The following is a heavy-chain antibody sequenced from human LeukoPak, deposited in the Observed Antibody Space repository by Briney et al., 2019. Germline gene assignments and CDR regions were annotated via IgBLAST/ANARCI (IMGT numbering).Heavy chain of an antibody. CDR1: GGSISGYY. V-gene: IGHV4-4*07. Sequence: SETLSLTCTVSGGSISGYYWSWIRQPAGKGLEWIGRIYTSGSTNYNPSLKSRVTMSVDTSKNQFSLKLSSVTAADTAVYYCARDFPYGDYATSYFDYWGQGTLVTVSS. J-gene: IGHJ4*02. CDR3: ARDFPYGDYATSYFDY. CDR2: IYTSGST. D-gene: IGHD4-17*01.